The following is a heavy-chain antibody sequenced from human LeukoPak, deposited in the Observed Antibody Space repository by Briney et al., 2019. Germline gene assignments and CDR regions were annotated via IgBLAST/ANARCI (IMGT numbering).Heavy chain of an antibody. CDR1: GGTFSSYA. Sequence: SVKVSCKASGGTFSSYAISWVRQAPGQGLEWMGGIIPIFGTANYTQKFQGRVTITADKSTSTAYMELSSLRSEDTAVYYCARNDHDILTGYYNYYFDYWGQGTLVTVSS. CDR2: IIPIFGTA. D-gene: IGHD3-9*01. CDR3: ARNDHDILTGYYNYYFDY. V-gene: IGHV1-69*06. J-gene: IGHJ4*02.